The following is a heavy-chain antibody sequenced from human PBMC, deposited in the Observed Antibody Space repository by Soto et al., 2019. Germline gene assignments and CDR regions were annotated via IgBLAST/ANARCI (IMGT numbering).Heavy chain of an antibody. CDR3: ARRKVPVGAHLYYYYGMDV. D-gene: IGHD1-26*01. Sequence: EVQLVQSGAEVKKPGESLRISCKGSGYSFTSYWISWVRQMPGKGLEWMGRIDPSDSYTNYSPSFQGHVTISADKSISTAYLQWSSLKASDTAMYYCARRKVPVGAHLYYYYGMDVWGQGTTVTVSS. V-gene: IGHV5-10-1*03. CDR2: IDPSDSYT. J-gene: IGHJ6*02. CDR1: GYSFTSYW.